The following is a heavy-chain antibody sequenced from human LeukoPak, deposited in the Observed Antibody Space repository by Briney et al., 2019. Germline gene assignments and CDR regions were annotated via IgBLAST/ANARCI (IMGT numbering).Heavy chain of an antibody. D-gene: IGHD5-18*01. V-gene: IGHV1-69*13. CDR2: IIPIFGTA. CDR1: GGTFSSYA. J-gene: IGHJ6*02. Sequence: ASVKVSCKASGGTFSSYAISWVRQAPGQWLELMGGIIPIFGTANYAQKFQGRVTITADESTSTAYMELSSLRSEDTAVYYCARAGIQLWPTGDYYYYYGMDVWGQGTTVTVSS. CDR3: ARAGIQLWPTGDYYYYYGMDV.